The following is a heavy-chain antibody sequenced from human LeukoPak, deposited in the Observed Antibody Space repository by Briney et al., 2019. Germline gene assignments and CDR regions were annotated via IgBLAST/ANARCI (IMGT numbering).Heavy chain of an antibody. CDR3: AGTVGRYFDWSDAFDI. D-gene: IGHD3-9*01. V-gene: IGHV3-74*03. J-gene: IGHJ3*02. Sequence: GGSLRLSCTASGLTFSTYWMHWVRQVPGKGLVWVSRINSDGSTTTYADSVKGRFTISRDNSKNTLHLQMNSLRAEDTAVYYCAGTVGRYFDWSDAFDIWGQGTMVTVSS. CDR1: GLTFSTYW. CDR2: INSDGSTT.